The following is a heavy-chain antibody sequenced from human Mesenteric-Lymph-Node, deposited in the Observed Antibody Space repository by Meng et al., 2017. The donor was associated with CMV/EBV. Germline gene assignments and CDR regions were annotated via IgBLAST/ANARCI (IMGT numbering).Heavy chain of an antibody. V-gene: IGHV4-39*07. CDR3: ARDLSSSGNY. Sequence: SETLSLTCTVSGDSINSGSHYWGWIRQPPGKGLEWIGNIYYPASAYYNPSLKSRATISLDTSKNQFSLKLTSVTAADTAVYYCARDLSSSGNYWGQGTLVTVSS. CDR1: GDSINSGSHY. D-gene: IGHD3-22*01. J-gene: IGHJ4*02. CDR2: IYYPASA.